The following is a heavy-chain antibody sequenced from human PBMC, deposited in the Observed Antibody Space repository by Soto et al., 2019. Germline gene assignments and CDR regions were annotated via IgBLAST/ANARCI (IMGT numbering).Heavy chain of an antibody. CDR3: ARKGVAFDY. V-gene: IGHV3-48*02. CDR1: GFTFSSYS. CDR2: ISTTSSSI. D-gene: IGHD3-3*01. Sequence: WGSLRLSCAASGFTFSSYSMNWVRQAPGKGLEWISYISTTSSSIYYADSVKGRFTISRDNAKNSLFLQMNSLRDEDTAVYYCARKGVAFDYWGQGALVTVSS. J-gene: IGHJ4*02.